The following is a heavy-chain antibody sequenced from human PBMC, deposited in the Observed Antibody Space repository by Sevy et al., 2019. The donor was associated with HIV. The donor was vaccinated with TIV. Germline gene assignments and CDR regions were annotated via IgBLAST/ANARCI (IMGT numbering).Heavy chain of an antibody. D-gene: IGHD6-13*01. Sequence: GGSLRLSCAASGFTFSSYGMHWVRQAPGKGLEWVAVIWYDGSNKYYADSVTGRFTISRDNSKNTLYLQMNSLRAEDTAVYYCARPYSSSWYTLYAFDIWGQGTMVTVSS. CDR1: GFTFSSYG. J-gene: IGHJ3*02. CDR2: IWYDGSNK. V-gene: IGHV3-33*01. CDR3: ARPYSSSWYTLYAFDI.